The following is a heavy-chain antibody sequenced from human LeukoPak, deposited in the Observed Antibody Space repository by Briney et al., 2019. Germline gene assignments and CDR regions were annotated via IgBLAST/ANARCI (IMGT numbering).Heavy chain of an antibody. D-gene: IGHD3-22*01. CDR2: IIPIFGTA. Sequence: ASVKVSCKASGGTFSSYAISWVRQAPGQGLEWMGGIIPIFGTANYAQKFQGRVTITADESTSTAYMELSSLRSEDTAVYYCAREGGSYYDSSGHDYWGQGTLVTVSS. CDR1: GGTFSSYA. V-gene: IGHV1-69*13. CDR3: AREGGSYYDSSGHDY. J-gene: IGHJ4*02.